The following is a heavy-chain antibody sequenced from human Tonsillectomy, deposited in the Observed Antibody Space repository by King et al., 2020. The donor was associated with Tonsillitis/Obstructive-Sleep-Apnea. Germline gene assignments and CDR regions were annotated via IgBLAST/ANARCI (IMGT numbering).Heavy chain of an antibody. V-gene: IGHV4-39*01. D-gene: IGHD4-11*01. CDR3: ARLLDYSNYVVWFDP. J-gene: IGHJ5*02. Sequence: QLQESGPGLVKPSETLSLTCTVSGGSISSSSYYWGWIRQPPGKGLEWIGSIYYSGSTYYNPSLKSRVTISVDTSKNQFSLKLSSVTAADTAVYYCARLLDYSNYVVWFDPWGQGTLVTVSS. CDR2: IYYSGST. CDR1: GGSISSSSYY.